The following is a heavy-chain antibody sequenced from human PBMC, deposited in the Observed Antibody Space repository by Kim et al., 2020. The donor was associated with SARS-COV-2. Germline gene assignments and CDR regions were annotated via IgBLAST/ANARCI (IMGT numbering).Heavy chain of an antibody. CDR3: ARRGVFYLGYYYGMDV. CDR2: INHSGST. V-gene: IGHV4-34*01. Sequence: SETLSLTCAVYGGSFSGYYWSWIRQPPGKGLEWIGEINHSGSTNYNPSLKSRVTISVDTSKNQFSMKLSSVTAADTAVYYCARRGVFYLGYYYGMDVWGQGTTVTVSS. CDR1: GGSFSGYY. D-gene: IGHD2-8*01. J-gene: IGHJ6*02.